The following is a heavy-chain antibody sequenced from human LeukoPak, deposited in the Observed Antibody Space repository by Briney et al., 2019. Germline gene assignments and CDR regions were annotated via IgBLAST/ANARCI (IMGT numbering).Heavy chain of an antibody. D-gene: IGHD6-13*01. V-gene: IGHV1-69*06. CDR3: ARDTAAGMMTG. J-gene: IGHJ4*02. CDR2: IIPIFGTA. CDR1: GGTFSSYA. Sequence: GASVTVSCKASGGTFSSYAISWVRQAPGQGLEWMGGIIPIFGTANYAQKFQGRVTITADKSTSTAYMELSSLRSEDTAVYYCARDTAAGMMTGWGQGTLVTVSS.